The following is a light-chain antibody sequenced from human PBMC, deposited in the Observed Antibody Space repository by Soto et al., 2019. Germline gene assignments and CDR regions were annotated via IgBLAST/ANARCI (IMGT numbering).Light chain of an antibody. V-gene: IGLV2-14*03. J-gene: IGLJ1*01. CDR1: RSAVGFYNS. CDR2: DVF. CDR3: KSYTSRSTYV. Sequence: QSALTQPASVSGSPGQSITISCTGTRSAVGFYNSVSWYQHHPGKAPKLIIYDVFNRSSGVSSRFSGSKSDNTASLTISGLQAEDEADYYCKSYTSRSTYVFGTGTKLTVL.